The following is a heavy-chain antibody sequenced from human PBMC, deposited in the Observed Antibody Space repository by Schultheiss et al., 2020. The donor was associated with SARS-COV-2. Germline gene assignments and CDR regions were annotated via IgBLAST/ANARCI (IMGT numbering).Heavy chain of an antibody. D-gene: IGHD6-13*01. CDR1: GFSFSSYW. CDR3: AKFSSSSGKD. V-gene: IGHV3-23*01. J-gene: IGHJ4*02. CDR2: ISGSGGST. Sequence: GGSLRLSCAASGFSFSSYWMSWVRQAPGKGLEWVSVISGSGGSTYYADSVKGRFTISRDNSKNTLYLQMNSLRAEDTAVYYCAKFSSSSGKDWGQGTLVTVSS.